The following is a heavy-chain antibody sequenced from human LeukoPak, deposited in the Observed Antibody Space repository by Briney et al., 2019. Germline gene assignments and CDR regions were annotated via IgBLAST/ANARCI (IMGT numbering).Heavy chain of an antibody. D-gene: IGHD3-16*01. CDR3: ARADYLGYYYGMDV. V-gene: IGHV4-38-2*02. CDR1: GYSISSGYY. Sequence: SETLSLTCTVSGYSISSGYYWGWIRQPPGKGLEWIGSIYHSGSTYYNPSLKSRVTISVDTSKNQFSLKLSSVTAADTAVYYCARADYLGYYYGMDVWGQGTTVTVSS. J-gene: IGHJ6*02. CDR2: IYHSGST.